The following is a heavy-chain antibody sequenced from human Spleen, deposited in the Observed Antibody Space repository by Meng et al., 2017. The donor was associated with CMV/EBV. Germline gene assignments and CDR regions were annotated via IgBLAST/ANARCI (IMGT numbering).Heavy chain of an antibody. CDR1: GYTFTAYY. CDR2: INPDSGGT. V-gene: IGHV1-2*02. J-gene: IGHJ4*02. D-gene: IGHD6-19*01. CDR3: ARDAGTIAVSGIGDY. Sequence: ASVKVSCKASGYTFTAYYMHWVRQAPGQGLEWMGWINPDSGGTNFAQKFQGRVTMTTDTSISTAYLELSRLRSDDTAVYYCARDAGTIAVSGIGDYWGQGTLVTVSS.